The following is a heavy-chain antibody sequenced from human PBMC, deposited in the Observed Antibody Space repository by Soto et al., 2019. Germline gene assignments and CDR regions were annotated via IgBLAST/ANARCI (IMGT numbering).Heavy chain of an antibody. CDR1: GYTFTSYA. J-gene: IGHJ3*02. CDR3: ARDDYGDYVRAFDI. D-gene: IGHD4-17*01. CDR2: INADNGNT. V-gene: IGHV1-3*01. Sequence: APVKVSCKASGYTFTSYAMHWVRQAPGQRLEWMGWINADNGNTKYAQKFQGRVTMTRDTSTSTAYMELRSLRSDDTAVYYCARDDYGDYVRAFDIWGQGTMVTVSS.